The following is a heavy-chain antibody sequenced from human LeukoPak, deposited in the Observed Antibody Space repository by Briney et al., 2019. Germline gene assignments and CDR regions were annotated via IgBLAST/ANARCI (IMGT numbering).Heavy chain of an antibody. J-gene: IGHJ6*03. CDR2: IKQDGSEK. CDR3: AKETRTTVTTGRYYYYYMDV. Sequence: GGSLRLSCAASGFTFSRYWMSWVRQAPGKGLEWVANIKQDGSEKYYVDSVKGRFTISRDNSKNTLYLQMNSLRAEDTAVYYCAKETRTTVTTGRYYYYYMDVWGKGTTVTISS. V-gene: IGHV3-7*01. CDR1: GFTFSRYW. D-gene: IGHD4-17*01.